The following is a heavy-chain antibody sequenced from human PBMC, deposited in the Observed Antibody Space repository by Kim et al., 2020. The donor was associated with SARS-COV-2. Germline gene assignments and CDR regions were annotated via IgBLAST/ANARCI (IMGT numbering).Heavy chain of an antibody. V-gene: IGHV3-9*01. J-gene: IGHJ4*02. CDR3: AKDLIRSLGAFDY. Sequence: GYADSVKGRFTNSRDNATNSLYLQMNSLRAEDTAVYFCAKDLIRSLGAFDYWGQGTLVTVTS.